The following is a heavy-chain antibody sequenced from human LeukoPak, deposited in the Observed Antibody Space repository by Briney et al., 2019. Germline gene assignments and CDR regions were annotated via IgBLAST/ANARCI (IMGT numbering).Heavy chain of an antibody. CDR3: ARRGYGDYVDY. Sequence: SSVNVSCKASGYTFPGYYMHWVRLAPGHGLEWIGRINHNCGGTNYAQKFQGRVTMTRDTSISTAYMEVSRLRSDDTAVYYCARRGYGDYVDYWGQGTLVTVSS. J-gene: IGHJ4*02. V-gene: IGHV1-2*06. CDR1: GYTFPGYY. D-gene: IGHD4-17*01. CDR2: INHNCGGT.